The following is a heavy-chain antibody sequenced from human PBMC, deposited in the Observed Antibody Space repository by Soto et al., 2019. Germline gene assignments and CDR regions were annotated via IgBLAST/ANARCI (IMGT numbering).Heavy chain of an antibody. Sequence: QVQLVESGGGVVQPGRSLRLSCAASGFTFSIYAMHWVRQTPGTGLECVAIMSYDGSNKYYADSVKGRFTISRDNSKNTLYLQMNSLRAEDTAVYYCARDQTGITTAGGGRIDYWSQGTLVTVSS. CDR1: GFTFSIYA. J-gene: IGHJ4*02. D-gene: IGHD6-13*01. V-gene: IGHV3-30-3*01. CDR2: MSYDGSNK. CDR3: ARDQTGITTAGGGRIDY.